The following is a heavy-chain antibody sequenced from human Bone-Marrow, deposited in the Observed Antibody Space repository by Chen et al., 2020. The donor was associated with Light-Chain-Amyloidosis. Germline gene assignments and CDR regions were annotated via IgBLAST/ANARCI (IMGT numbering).Heavy chain of an antibody. Sequence: QVQLVQSGAEVKKPGASVKVSCKASGYTFTSYGISWVRQAPGQGLEWMGWISTYNGNTNYAQNLQGRVTMTTDTSTSTAYIELRSLRYDDTAVYYCARDPGYSSSWSPGSFWGQGTLVTVSS. D-gene: IGHD6-13*01. CDR2: ISTYNGNT. CDR1: GYTFTSYG. J-gene: IGHJ4*02. CDR3: ARDPGYSSSWSPGSF. V-gene: IGHV1-18*01.